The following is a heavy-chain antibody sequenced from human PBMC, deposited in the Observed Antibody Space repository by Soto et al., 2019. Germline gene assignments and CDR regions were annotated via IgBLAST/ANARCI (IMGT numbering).Heavy chain of an antibody. Sequence: ALVKLCLKTSGYTLPRDYMHWVRQAPGQGLYWMGIINPSGGSTSYAQKFQGRVTMTRDTSTSTVYMELSSLRSEDTAVYYCARSVGVTIFGVVQGYWFDPWGQAHLVTGSA. CDR3: ARSVGVTIFGVVQGYWFDP. CDR2: INPSGGST. J-gene: IGHJ5*02. V-gene: IGHV1-46*01. CDR1: GYTLPRDY. D-gene: IGHD3-3*01.